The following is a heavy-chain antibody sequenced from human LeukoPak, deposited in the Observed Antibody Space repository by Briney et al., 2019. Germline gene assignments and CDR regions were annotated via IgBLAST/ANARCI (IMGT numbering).Heavy chain of an antibody. CDR2: ISSSSSYI. CDR1: GFTFSSYS. J-gene: IGHJ4*02. V-gene: IGHV3-21*01. CDR3: ARDGGSTVTTFIGNPYFDY. Sequence: PGGSLRLSCAASGFTFSSYSMNWVRQAPWKGLEWVSSISSSSSYIYYADSVKGRFTISRDNAKNSLYLQMNSLRAEDTAVYYCARDGGSTVTTFIGNPYFDYWGQGTLVTVSS. D-gene: IGHD4-17*01.